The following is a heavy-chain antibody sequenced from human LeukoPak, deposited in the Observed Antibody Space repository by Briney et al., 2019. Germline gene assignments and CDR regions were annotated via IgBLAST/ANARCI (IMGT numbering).Heavy chain of an antibody. Sequence: SETLSLTCTVSGGSISSHYWSWIRQPPGKGLEWIGYIYYSGSTYYNPSLKSRVTISVDTSKNQFSLKLSSVTAADTAVYYCARWRSRGFERDYSNQYYFDYWGQGTLVTVSS. CDR3: ARWRSRGFERDYSNQYYFDY. D-gene: IGHD4-11*01. J-gene: IGHJ4*02. V-gene: IGHV4-59*11. CDR1: GGSISSHY. CDR2: IYYSGST.